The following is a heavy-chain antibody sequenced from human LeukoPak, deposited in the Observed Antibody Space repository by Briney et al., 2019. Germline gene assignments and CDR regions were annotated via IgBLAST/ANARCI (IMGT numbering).Heavy chain of an antibody. CDR1: GYTFTGYY. CDR2: INPNSGGT. V-gene: IGHV1-2*02. CDR3: ARVVYGDYFAGSDY. D-gene: IGHD4-17*01. J-gene: IGHJ4*02. Sequence: ASVKVSCKASGYTFTGYYMHWVRQAPGQGLEWMGWINPNSGGTNYAQKFQGRVTMTRDTSTSTVYMELSSLRSEDTAVYYCARVVYGDYFAGSDYWGQGTLVTVSS.